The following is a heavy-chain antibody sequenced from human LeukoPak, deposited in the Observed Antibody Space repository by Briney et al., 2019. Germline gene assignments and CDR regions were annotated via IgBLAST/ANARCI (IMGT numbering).Heavy chain of an antibody. CDR1: GGSFSGYY. V-gene: IGHV4-34*01. D-gene: IGHD6-19*01. CDR3: AKDEYSSGRLRGGSLYDY. Sequence: SETLSLTCAVYGGSFSGYYWSWLRQPPGKGLEWIGEINHSGSTNYKPSLKSRVTISIDTSKNQLSLKLSSVTAADTAVYYCAKDEYSSGRLRGGSLYDYWGQGTLVTVSS. J-gene: IGHJ4*02. CDR2: INHSGST.